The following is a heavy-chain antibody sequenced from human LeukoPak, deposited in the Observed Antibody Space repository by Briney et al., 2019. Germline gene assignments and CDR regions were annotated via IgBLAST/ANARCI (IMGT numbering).Heavy chain of an antibody. Sequence: SETLSLTCAVSGYSNSSGYYWGWIRQPPGKGLEWIGSIYHSGSTYYNPSLKSRVTISVDTSKNQFSLKLSSVTAADTAVYYCARALSLTRSSSAFDIWGQGTMVTVSS. J-gene: IGHJ3*02. D-gene: IGHD3-9*01. CDR1: GYSNSSGYY. V-gene: IGHV4-38-2*01. CDR2: IYHSGST. CDR3: ARALSLTRSSSAFDI.